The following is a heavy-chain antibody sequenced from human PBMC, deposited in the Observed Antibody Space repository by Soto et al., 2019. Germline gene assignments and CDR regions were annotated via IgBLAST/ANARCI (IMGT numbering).Heavy chain of an antibody. Sequence: SETLSLTCTVSGGSISSYYWSWIRQPPGKGLEWIGYIYYSGSTNYNPSLKSRVTISVDTSKNQFSLKLSSVTAADTAVYYCARGSQWLGDWGQGTLVTVSS. V-gene: IGHV4-59*01. J-gene: IGHJ4*02. CDR2: IYYSGST. CDR3: ARGSQWLGD. CDR1: GGSISSYY. D-gene: IGHD6-19*01.